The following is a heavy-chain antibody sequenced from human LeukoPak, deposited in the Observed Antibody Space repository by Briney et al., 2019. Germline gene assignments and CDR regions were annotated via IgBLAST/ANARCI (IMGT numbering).Heavy chain of an antibody. Sequence: PSETLSLTCAVYGGSFSSYYWSWIRQPPGKGLEWIGEINHSGSINYNPSLKSRVTISVDTSKNQFSLKLSSVTAADTAVYYCARFPMSGAAAGTVGFGYWGQGTLVTVSS. CDR1: GGSFSSYY. D-gene: IGHD6-13*01. J-gene: IGHJ4*02. V-gene: IGHV4-34*01. CDR3: ARFPMSGAAAGTVGFGY. CDR2: INHSGSI.